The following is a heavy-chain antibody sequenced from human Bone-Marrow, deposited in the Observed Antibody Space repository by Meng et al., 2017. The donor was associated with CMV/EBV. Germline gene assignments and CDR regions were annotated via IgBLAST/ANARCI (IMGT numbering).Heavy chain of an antibody. CDR2: IRFDGTNK. V-gene: IGHV3-30*02. Sequence: GGSLKISCTTSGFRFGDYLISWVRQAPGKGLEWVANIRFDGTNKYHADSVKGRFTISRDNSKNTLYLQMNSLRAEDTAVYYCAKRGDSSGTYAMDVWGQGTTVTVSS. CDR1: GFRFGDYL. CDR3: AKRGDSSGTYAMDV. D-gene: IGHD3-22*01. J-gene: IGHJ6*02.